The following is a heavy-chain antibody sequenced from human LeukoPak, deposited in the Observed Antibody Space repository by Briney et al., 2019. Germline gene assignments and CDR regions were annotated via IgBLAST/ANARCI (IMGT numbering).Heavy chain of an antibody. V-gene: IGHV4-59*01. CDR1: GGSISSYY. D-gene: IGHD6-19*01. CDR2: IYYSGST. Sequence: SETLSLTCTVSGGSISSYYWSWIRQPPGKGLEWIGYIYYSGSTNYNPSLKSRVTISVDTSKNQFSLKLSSVTAADTAVYYCARGQYSSGWTDYFDYWGQGTLVTVSS. J-gene: IGHJ4*02. CDR3: ARGQYSSGWTDYFDY.